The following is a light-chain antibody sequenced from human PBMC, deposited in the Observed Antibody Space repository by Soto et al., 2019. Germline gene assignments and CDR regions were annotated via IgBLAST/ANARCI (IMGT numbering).Light chain of an antibody. J-gene: IGKJ1*01. V-gene: IGKV1-5*01. CDR1: QSISNW. CDR2: DAS. Sequence: DIHMTQSPSTLPASVGDRVTITCRASQSISNWLAWYQQKPGKAPNLLIYDASSLQSGVPSRFSGSGFGTEFTLTISSLQPGDFATYYCQQYSSRSTFGQGTKGDIK. CDR3: QQYSSRST.